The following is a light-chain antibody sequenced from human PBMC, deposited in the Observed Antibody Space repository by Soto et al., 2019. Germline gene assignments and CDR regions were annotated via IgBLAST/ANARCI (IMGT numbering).Light chain of an antibody. V-gene: IGKV3-15*01. J-gene: IGKJ1*01. CDR3: QQYGDRPRT. CDR1: QSVFSS. Sequence: EMVITQSPATLSVSPGERVTLSCRASQSVFSSLAWYQQKPGQAPRLLIFDASVRVPTTPARFSGSVSGTEFTLTISSLESEDFAVYFCQQYGDRPRTFGQGTKVDIK. CDR2: DAS.